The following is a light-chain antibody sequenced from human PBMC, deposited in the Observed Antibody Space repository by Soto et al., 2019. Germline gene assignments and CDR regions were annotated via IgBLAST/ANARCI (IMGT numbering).Light chain of an antibody. J-gene: IGKJ4*01. CDR3: QQYNNWPLT. CDR2: GAS. V-gene: IGKV3-15*01. Sequence: EIVMTQSPATLSVSPGERATLPCRASQSVSSNLAWYQQKPGQAPRLLIYGASTRATGIPARFSGSGSGTEFTLTISSLQSEDFAVYYCQQYNNWPLTFGGGTKVESK. CDR1: QSVSSN.